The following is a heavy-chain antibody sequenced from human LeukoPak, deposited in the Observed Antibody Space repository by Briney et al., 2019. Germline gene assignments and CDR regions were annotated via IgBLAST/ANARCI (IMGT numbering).Heavy chain of an antibody. V-gene: IGHV3-7*01. Sequence: GGSLRLSCAASGFTFSSYWMSWVRQAPGKGLEWVANIKQDGSEEYYVDSVKGRFTISRDNAKNSLYLQMNSLRAEDTAVYYCARAPYYYDSSGYPNAFDIWGQGTMVTVSA. J-gene: IGHJ3*02. D-gene: IGHD3-22*01. CDR2: IKQDGSEE. CDR1: GFTFSSYW. CDR3: ARAPYYYDSSGYPNAFDI.